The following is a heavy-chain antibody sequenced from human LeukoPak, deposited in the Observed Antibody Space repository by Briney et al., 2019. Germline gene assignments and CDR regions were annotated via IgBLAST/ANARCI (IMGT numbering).Heavy chain of an antibody. CDR2: ISYDGGNK. CDR3: ARDRGGDGINYYFDY. J-gene: IGHJ4*02. D-gene: IGHD5-24*01. Sequence: GGSLRLSCAASGFPFSSYGMHWVRQAPGKGLEWVSYISYDGGNKYYADSVKGRFTISRDNSKNTLYLQVNSLRAEDTAVYYCARDRGGDGINYYFDYWGQGTLVTVSS. CDR1: GFPFSSYG. V-gene: IGHV3-33*05.